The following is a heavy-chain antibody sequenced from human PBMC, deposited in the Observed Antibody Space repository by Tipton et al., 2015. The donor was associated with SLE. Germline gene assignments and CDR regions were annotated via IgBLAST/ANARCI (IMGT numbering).Heavy chain of an antibody. Sequence: TLSLTCAVSGGSISSGDYYWSWIRQPPGKGLEWIGYIYYSGSTYYNPSLKSRVTISVDTSKNQFSLKLSSVTAADTAAYYCASGEVDTAMDDAFDIWGQGTMVTVSS. V-gene: IGHV4-30-4*01. CDR1: GGSISSGDYY. CDR2: IYYSGST. D-gene: IGHD5-18*01. J-gene: IGHJ3*02. CDR3: ASGEVDTAMDDAFDI.